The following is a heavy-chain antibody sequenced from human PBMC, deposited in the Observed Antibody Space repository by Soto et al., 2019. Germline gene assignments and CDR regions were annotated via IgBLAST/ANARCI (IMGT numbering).Heavy chain of an antibody. Sequence: ASVKVSCKASGYTFTSYGISWVRQAPGQGLEWMGWISAYNGDTNYAQKLQGRVTMTTDTSTSTAYMELRSLRSDDTAVYYCARDRASWHNFDYWGQGTLVTVSS. D-gene: IGHD6-13*01. J-gene: IGHJ4*02. V-gene: IGHV1-18*04. CDR2: ISAYNGDT. CDR1: GYTFTSYG. CDR3: ARDRASWHNFDY.